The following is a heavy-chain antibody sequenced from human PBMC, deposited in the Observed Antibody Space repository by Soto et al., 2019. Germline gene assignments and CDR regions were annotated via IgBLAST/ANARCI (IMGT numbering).Heavy chain of an antibody. CDR3: ARPPYPGCINAVCYPLDY. Sequence: QVQLVQSGAEVKKPGASVKISCKASGYTFTSYYMHWVRQAPGQGLEWMGIINPSGGSPNYAQKLQSRVAMTRDPSTSTVYMELNSLRSEDTAVYYCARPPYPGCINAVCYPLDYWGQGTLVTVSS. D-gene: IGHD2-8*01. CDR1: GYTFTSYY. J-gene: IGHJ4*02. CDR2: INPSGGSP. V-gene: IGHV1-46*01.